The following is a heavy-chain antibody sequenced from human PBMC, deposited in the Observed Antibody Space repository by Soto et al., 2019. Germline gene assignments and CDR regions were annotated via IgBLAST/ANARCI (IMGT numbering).Heavy chain of an antibody. CDR3: ARAYSSSGYYYMDV. D-gene: IGHD6-6*01. CDR1: GYTFTGYY. J-gene: IGHJ6*03. V-gene: IGHV1-2*04. CDR2: INPNSGGT. Sequence: QVPLVQSGAEVKKPGASVKVSCKASGYTFTGYYMHWVRQAPGQGLEWMGWINPNSGGTNYAQKFQGWVTMTRDTSLSTAYMELSRLRSDDTAVYYCARAYSSSGYYYMDVWGKGTTVTVSS.